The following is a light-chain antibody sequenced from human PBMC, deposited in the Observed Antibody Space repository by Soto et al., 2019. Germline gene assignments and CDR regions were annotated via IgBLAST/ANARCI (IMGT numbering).Light chain of an antibody. CDR3: STWDDSLNDVV. V-gene: IGLV2-14*01. CDR2: EVS. CDR1: NSDVGAYKY. Sequence: QSALTQPASVSGSPGQSITISCIGTNSDVGAYKYVSWYQQQPDKAPKLIIYEVSNRPSGVSSRFSGSKSGNTASLAISGLQSEDEADYYCSTWDDSLNDVVFGGGTKVTVL. J-gene: IGLJ2*01.